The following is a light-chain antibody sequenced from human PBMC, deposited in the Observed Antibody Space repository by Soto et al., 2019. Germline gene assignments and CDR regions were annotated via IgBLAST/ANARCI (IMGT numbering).Light chain of an antibody. CDR2: AAS. J-gene: IGKJ5*01. V-gene: IGKV1-9*01. Sequence: DIQLTQSPSFLSASVGDRVTITCRASQDINTYLAWYQQKPGKAPKLLIFAASTLQNGVPSRFSGSGSETEFTVTITSLQPEVFATYYCQQRKSYPITFGQGTRLEIK. CDR1: QDINTY. CDR3: QQRKSYPIT.